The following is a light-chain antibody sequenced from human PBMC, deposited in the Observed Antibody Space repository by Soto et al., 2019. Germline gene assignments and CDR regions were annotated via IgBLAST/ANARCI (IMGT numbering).Light chain of an antibody. CDR2: RNN. Sequence: QPVLTQSPSASGTPGQRVTISCSRSRSNIGRNFAYWYQHVPGTAPRLLIQRNNERPSGVPDRFSGSKSGTSVSLAISGLRSDDEATYYCAAWDDTLDAQVFGGGTQLTVL. CDR1: RSNIGRNF. J-gene: IGLJ3*02. CDR3: AAWDDTLDAQV. V-gene: IGLV1-47*01.